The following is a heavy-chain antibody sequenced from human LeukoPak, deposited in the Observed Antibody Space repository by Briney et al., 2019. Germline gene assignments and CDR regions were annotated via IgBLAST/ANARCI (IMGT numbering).Heavy chain of an antibody. J-gene: IGHJ4*02. CDR3: ARDFHSGSDTGSGY. D-gene: IGHD3-10*01. CDR1: RYTFTSYG. CDR2: ISGYNGNT. V-gene: IGHV1-18*01. Sequence: PSVNPSREASRYTFTSYGIGWVRQAPGQGLEWMGWISGYNGNTKYAQKLQGRVTMTTDTSTSTAYMELRSLTSDDTAVYYCARDFHSGSDTGSGYWGKRSLVTVSS.